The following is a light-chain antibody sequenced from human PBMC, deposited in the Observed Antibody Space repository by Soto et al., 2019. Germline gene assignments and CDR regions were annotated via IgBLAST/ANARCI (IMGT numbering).Light chain of an antibody. J-gene: IGKJ2*01. CDR1: QSVGNY. Sequence: EIVLTQSPATLSLSPGERATLSCRASQSVGNYLAWYQQKPGQAPRLVIYDASYRATGIPARFSGGGSWTDFTLTISSLEHEDFAVYYCQQRSDWPPFTFGQGTRLEIK. CDR3: QQRSDWPPFT. CDR2: DAS. V-gene: IGKV3-11*01.